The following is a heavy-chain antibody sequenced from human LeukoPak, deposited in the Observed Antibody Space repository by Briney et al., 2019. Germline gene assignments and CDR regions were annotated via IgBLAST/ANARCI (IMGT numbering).Heavy chain of an antibody. V-gene: IGHV4-31*03. CDR2: IYYSGST. D-gene: IGHD3-22*01. Sequence: SETLSLTCTVSGGSISSGGYYWSWIRQHPGKGLEWIGYIYYSGSTYYNPSLKSRVTISVDTSKNQFSLKLSSVTAADTAVYYCVRATPNYYDSSGYSTWGQGTLVTVSS. CDR1: GGSISSGGYY. CDR3: VRATPNYYDSSGYST. J-gene: IGHJ5*02.